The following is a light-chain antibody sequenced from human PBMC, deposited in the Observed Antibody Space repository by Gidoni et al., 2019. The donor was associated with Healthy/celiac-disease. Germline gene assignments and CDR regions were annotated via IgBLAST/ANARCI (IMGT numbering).Light chain of an antibody. J-gene: IGKJ5*01. CDR2: EAS. Sequence: EIVLTQSPATLSLSPGERATLSCRASQSVSSYLAWYQQKPGQAPRLLIYEASNRATGIPARFSGSGSGTAFTLAISSLEPEDFAVYYCQQRSNWPITFGQGTRLEIK. V-gene: IGKV3-11*01. CDR1: QSVSSY. CDR3: QQRSNWPIT.